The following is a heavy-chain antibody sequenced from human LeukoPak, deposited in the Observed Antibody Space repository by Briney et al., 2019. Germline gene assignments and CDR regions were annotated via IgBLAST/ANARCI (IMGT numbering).Heavy chain of an antibody. CDR3: ARAQYSSSPDH. J-gene: IGHJ5*02. D-gene: IGHD6-13*01. CDR1: GFTFSSYA. Sequence: QPGGSLRLSCAASGFTFSSYAMNWVRQAPGKGLEWVSAITGSGGSTSYADSVRGRFTISRDNAKNSVYLQMISLRDEDTAVYYCARAQYSSSPDHWGQGTLVTASS. V-gene: IGHV3-23*01. CDR2: ITGSGGST.